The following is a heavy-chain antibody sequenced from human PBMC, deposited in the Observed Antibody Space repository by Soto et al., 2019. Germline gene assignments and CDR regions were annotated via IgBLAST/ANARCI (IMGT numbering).Heavy chain of an antibody. J-gene: IGHJ4*02. CDR1: GTSVSNYY. D-gene: IGHD5-18*01. CDR3: ARGGIQLSYAFDY. Sequence: TLSLTCSVSGTSVSNYYWSWIRQPAGKGLEHIGRIYTSGSTSYNPSLKSRVTMSMDTSQTQIYLNLTSVTAADTAVYYCARGGIQLSYAFDYWGQGILVTVSS. CDR2: IYTSGST. V-gene: IGHV4-4*07.